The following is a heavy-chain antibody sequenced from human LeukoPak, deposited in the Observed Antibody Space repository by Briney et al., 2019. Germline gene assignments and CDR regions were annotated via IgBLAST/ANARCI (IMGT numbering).Heavy chain of an antibody. CDR3: AGSKSGLELCDY. CDR1: GFTFTSSA. CDR2: IVVGSGNT. J-gene: IGHJ4*02. Sequence: SVKVSCKASGFTFTSSAMQWVRQARGQRLEWIGWIVVGSGNTNYAQKFQERVTITRDMSTSTAYMELSSLRSEDTAVYVCAGSKSGLELCDYWGQGTPVTVSS. V-gene: IGHV1-58*02. D-gene: IGHD1-7*01.